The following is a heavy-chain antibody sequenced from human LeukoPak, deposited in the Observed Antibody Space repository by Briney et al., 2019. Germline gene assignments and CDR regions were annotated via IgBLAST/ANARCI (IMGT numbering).Heavy chain of an antibody. D-gene: IGHD2-15*01. CDR2: IYYTGTT. J-gene: IGHJ4*02. Sequence: TSETLSLTCTVSGGSISSYYWSWIRQLPGKGLEWIGYIYYTGTTNYNPSLKSRVTISVDTSKNQFSLKLSSVTAADTAVYYCARGGWRLDYWGQGTLVTVSS. CDR1: GGSISSYY. CDR3: ARGGWRLDY. V-gene: IGHV4-59*01.